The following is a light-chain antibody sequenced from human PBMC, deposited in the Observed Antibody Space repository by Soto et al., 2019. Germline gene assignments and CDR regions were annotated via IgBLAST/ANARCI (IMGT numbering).Light chain of an antibody. J-gene: IGLJ1*01. Sequence: QSALTQPRSVSGSPGQSVTISCTGTSSDVGNYNFVSWYQQHPGKAPKLMIYDVRRRPSGVPDRFSGSKAGNTASLTISGLQAEDDAEYYCCSYAGSTHVFGTGTKLTVL. CDR2: DVR. CDR3: CSYAGSTHV. V-gene: IGLV2-11*01. CDR1: SSDVGNYNF.